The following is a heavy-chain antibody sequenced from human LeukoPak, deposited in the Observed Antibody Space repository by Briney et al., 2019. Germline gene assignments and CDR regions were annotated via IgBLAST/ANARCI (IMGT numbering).Heavy chain of an antibody. D-gene: IGHD3-10*01. J-gene: IGHJ4*02. CDR3: ARVGYYASGPFSYFDY. CDR1: GFTFSGYA. V-gene: IGHV3-30-3*01. CDR2: ISYDGSNE. Sequence: PGGSLRLSCAASGFTFSGYAMHWVRQAPGKGLEWVAVISYDGSNEYYADSVKGRFTISRDNSKNTLYLQMNSLSVEDTAVYYCARVGYYASGPFSYFDYSGQGTLVTVSS.